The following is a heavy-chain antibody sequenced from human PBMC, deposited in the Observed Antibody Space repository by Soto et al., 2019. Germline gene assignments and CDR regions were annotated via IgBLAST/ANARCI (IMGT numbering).Heavy chain of an antibody. CDR2: IKQDGSEK. V-gene: IGHV3-7*01. CDR3: ARDIAYYDFWSGYSMSYYYYYMDV. CDR1: GFTFSSYW. J-gene: IGHJ6*03. D-gene: IGHD3-3*01. Sequence: TGGSLRLSCAASGFTFSSYWMSWVRQAPGKGLEWVANIKQDGSEKYYVDSVKGRFTISRDNAKNSLYLQMNSLRAEDTAVYYCARDIAYYDFWSGYSMSYYYYYMDVWVKGTTVTVSS.